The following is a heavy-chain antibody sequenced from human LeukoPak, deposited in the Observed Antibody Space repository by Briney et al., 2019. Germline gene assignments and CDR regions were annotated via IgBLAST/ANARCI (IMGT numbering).Heavy chain of an antibody. J-gene: IGHJ5*02. V-gene: IGHV4-59*01. Sequence: PSETLSLTCTVSGGSISSYYWSWIRQPPGKGLEWIGYIYYSGSTNYNPSLKSRVTISVDTSKNQFSLKLSSVTAADTAVYYCARDLAGTGWFDPWGRGTLVTVSS. CDR1: GGSISSYY. CDR2: IYYSGST. CDR3: ARDLAGTGWFDP.